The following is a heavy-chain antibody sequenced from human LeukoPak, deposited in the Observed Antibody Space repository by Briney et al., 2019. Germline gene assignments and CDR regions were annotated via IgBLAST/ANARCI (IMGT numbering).Heavy chain of an antibody. V-gene: IGHV3-23*01. CDR1: RFTFTTYA. Sequence: GGSLRLSCAASRFTFTTYAMTWVRQAPGKGLEWVSAISNSGGNTYYADSVKGRFTISRDNSKNTLYLQMNSLRAEDTAVYYCAKDGGIWGQGTMVTVSS. CDR2: ISNSGGNT. D-gene: IGHD3-3*01. CDR3: AKDGGI. J-gene: IGHJ3*02.